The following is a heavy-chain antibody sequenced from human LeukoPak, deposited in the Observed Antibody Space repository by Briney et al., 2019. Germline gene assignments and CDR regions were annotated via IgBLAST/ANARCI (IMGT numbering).Heavy chain of an antibody. CDR1: GCTFSSYS. CDR2: ISSSSSYI. V-gene: IGHV3-21*01. J-gene: IGHJ4*02. CDR3: ARGGGYYQYFDY. Sequence: PGGSLRLSCAASGCTFSSYSMNWVRQAPGKGLEWVSSISSSSSYIYYADSVKGRFTISRDNAKNSLYLQMNSLRAEDTAVYYCARGGGYYQYFDYWGQGTLVTVSS. D-gene: IGHD1-26*01.